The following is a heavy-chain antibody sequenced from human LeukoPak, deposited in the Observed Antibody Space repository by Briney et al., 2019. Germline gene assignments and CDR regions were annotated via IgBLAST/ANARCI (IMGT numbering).Heavy chain of an antibody. CDR1: GYTLTVYY. Sequence: ASVKVSCKASGYTLTVYYMHWVRQAPGQGREGMGWINPNSGGTNYAQKFQGRVTMSRDTSISTAYMELSRLRSDDTAVYYCARPTTYYYYYMDVWGKGTTVTVSS. V-gene: IGHV1-2*02. CDR2: INPNSGGT. CDR3: ARPTTYYYYYMDV. D-gene: IGHD5-12*01. J-gene: IGHJ6*03.